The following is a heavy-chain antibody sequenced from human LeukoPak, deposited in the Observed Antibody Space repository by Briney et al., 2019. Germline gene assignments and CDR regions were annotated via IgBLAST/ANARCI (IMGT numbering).Heavy chain of an antibody. D-gene: IGHD6-6*01. J-gene: IGHJ4*02. CDR2: IKQDGSEK. CDR1: GFTFSSYG. Sequence: GGSLRLSCVASGFTFSSYGMQWVRQAPGKGLEWVANIKQDGSEKDYVDSVKGRFTISRDNAKNSLYLQMNSLTAEDTAVYYCARESFAARWDWGQGTLVTVSS. CDR3: ARESFAARWD. V-gene: IGHV3-7*01.